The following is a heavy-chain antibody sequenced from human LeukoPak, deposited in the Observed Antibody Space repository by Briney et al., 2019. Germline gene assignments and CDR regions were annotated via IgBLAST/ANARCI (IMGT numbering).Heavy chain of an antibody. CDR3: ARDFSPADGKAFDY. CDR2: IYSDGNT. V-gene: IGHV3-66*01. D-gene: IGHD1-14*01. J-gene: IGHJ4*02. CDR1: GFTVNSNF. Sequence: GGSLRLSCAASGFTVNSNFMSWVRQAPGKGLEWVSLIYSDGNTYYADPVKGRFTISRDNSKNTLWLQMTSLRAEDTAVYYCARDFSPADGKAFDYWGQGTLVTVSS.